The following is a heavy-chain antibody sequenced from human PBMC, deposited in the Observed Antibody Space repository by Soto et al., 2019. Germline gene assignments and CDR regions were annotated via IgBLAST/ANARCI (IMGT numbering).Heavy chain of an antibody. J-gene: IGHJ4*02. CDR1: GFPFSSYG. D-gene: IGHD5-12*01. CDR2: IWYDGSNK. V-gene: IGHV3-33*01. CDR3: ARSGDYSGYEDY. Sequence: PGGSLRLSCAASGFPFSSYGMHWVRQAPGKGLEWVAVIWYDGSNKYYADSVKGRFTISRDNSKNTLYLQMNSLRAEDTAVYYCARSGDYSGYEDYWGQGTLVTVSS.